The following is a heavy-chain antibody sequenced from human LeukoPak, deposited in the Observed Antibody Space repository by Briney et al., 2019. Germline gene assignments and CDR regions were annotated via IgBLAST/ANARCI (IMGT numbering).Heavy chain of an antibody. D-gene: IGHD6-19*01. J-gene: IGHJ6*02. Sequence: PSETLSLTCTVSGGSISSYYWSWIRQPAGKGLGWIGRIYTSGSTNYNPSLKSRVTMSVDTSKNQFSLKLSSVTAADTAVYYCARGSGQAVAATGYYYYYGMDVWGQGTTVTVSS. CDR3: ARGSGQAVAATGYYYYYGMDV. V-gene: IGHV4-4*07. CDR2: IYTSGST. CDR1: GGSISSYY.